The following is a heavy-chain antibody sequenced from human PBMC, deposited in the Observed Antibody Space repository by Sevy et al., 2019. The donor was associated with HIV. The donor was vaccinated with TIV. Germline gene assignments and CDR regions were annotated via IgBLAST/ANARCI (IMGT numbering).Heavy chain of an antibody. CDR2: IYSGGST. D-gene: IGHD1-26*01. V-gene: IGHV3-53*01. J-gene: IGHJ4*02. CDR1: GFTVSSNY. Sequence: GGSLRLSCVASGFTVSSNYMSWVRQAPGKGLEWVSLIYSGGSTFYANFVKGRFTISRDNSKNTLYLQMNSLRAEDTAVYYCSSGNNWGQGTLVTVSS. CDR3: SSGNN.